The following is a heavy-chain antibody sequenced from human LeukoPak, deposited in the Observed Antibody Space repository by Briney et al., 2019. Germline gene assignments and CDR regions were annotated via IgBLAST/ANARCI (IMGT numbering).Heavy chain of an antibody. D-gene: IGHD6-6*01. J-gene: IGHJ4*02. CDR1: GFTFSTYA. V-gene: IGHV3-23*01. Sequence: HPGGSLRLSCAASGFTFSTYAMTWVRQAPGKGLEWVSLISGTGGSTYYADSVKGRFTISRDNAKNTLYLQMSSLRVEDTAVYYCARGSPDSSSSVDFDYWGQGTLVTVSS. CDR2: ISGTGGST. CDR3: ARGSPDSSSSVDFDY.